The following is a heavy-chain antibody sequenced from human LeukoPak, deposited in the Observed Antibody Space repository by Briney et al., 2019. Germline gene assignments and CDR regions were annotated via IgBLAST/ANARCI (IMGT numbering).Heavy chain of an antibody. CDR3: ASLMTTVVHY. CDR1: GGSISSYY. J-gene: IGHJ4*02. D-gene: IGHD4-23*01. CDR2: IYYSGST. V-gene: IGHV4-39*07. Sequence: SETLSLTCTVSGGSISSYYWGWIRQPPGKGLEWIGSIYYSGSTYYNPSLKSRVTISVDTSKNQFSLKLSSVTAADTAVYYCASLMTTVVHYWGQGTLVTVSS.